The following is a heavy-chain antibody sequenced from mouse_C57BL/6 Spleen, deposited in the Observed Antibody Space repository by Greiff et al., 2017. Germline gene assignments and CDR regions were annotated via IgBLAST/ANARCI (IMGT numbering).Heavy chain of an antibody. CDR3: TRYDYDGCAMDC. J-gene: IGHJ4*01. D-gene: IGHD2-4*01. Sequence: EVQLQQSGAELVRPGASVKLSCTASGFNIKDYYMHWVKQRPEQGLEWIGRIDPEDGDTEYAPKFQGKATMTADTSSNTAYLQLSSLTSEDAAVYYGTRYDYDGCAMDCWGKETSVPFAT. V-gene: IGHV14-1*01. CDR1: GFNIKDYY. CDR2: IDPEDGDT.